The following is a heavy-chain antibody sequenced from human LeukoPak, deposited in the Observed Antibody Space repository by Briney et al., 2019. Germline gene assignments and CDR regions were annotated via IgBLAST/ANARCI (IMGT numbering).Heavy chain of an antibody. CDR1: GFTVSSNY. V-gene: IGHV3-53*01. CDR3: ARDYSSGPQPQYYFDY. Sequence: SGGSLRLSCAASGFTVSSNYMSWVRQAPGKGLEWVSVIYSGGSTYYADSVKGRFTISRDNSKNTLYLQMNSLRAEDTAVYYCARDYSSGPQPQYYFDYWGQGTLVTVSS. J-gene: IGHJ4*02. CDR2: IYSGGST. D-gene: IGHD6-19*01.